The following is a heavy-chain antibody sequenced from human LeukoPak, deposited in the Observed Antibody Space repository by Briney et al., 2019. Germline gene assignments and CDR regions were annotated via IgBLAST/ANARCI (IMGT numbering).Heavy chain of an antibody. D-gene: IGHD3-9*01. Sequence: PGGPLRLSCAASGFTFSSYSMNWVRQAPGKGLEWVSSISSSSSYIYYADSVKGRFTISRDNAKNSLYLQMNSLRAEDTAVYYCASELRYFDWLSTPYFDYWGQGTLVTVSS. CDR2: ISSSSSYI. CDR1: GFTFSSYS. CDR3: ASELRYFDWLSTPYFDY. V-gene: IGHV3-21*01. J-gene: IGHJ4*02.